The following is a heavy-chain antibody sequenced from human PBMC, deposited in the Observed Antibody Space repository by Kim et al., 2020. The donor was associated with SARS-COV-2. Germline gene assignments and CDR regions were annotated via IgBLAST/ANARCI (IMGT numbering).Heavy chain of an antibody. CDR2: ISAYNGNT. J-gene: IGHJ6*02. V-gene: IGHV1-18*01. Sequence: ASVKVSCKASVYTFTSYGISWVRQAPGQGLEWMGWISAYNGNTNYAQKLQGRVTMTTDTSTSTAYMELRSLRSDDTAVYYCARDFPKTGTTPGPWYYYYYGMDVWGQGTTVTVSS. CDR3: ARDFPKTGTTPGPWYYYYYGMDV. D-gene: IGHD1-7*01. CDR1: VYTFTSYG.